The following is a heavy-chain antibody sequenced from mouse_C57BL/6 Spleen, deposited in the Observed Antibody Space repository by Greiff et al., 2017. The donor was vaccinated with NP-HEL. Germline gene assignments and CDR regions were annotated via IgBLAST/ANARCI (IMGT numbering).Heavy chain of an antibody. V-gene: IGHV1-18*01. J-gene: IGHJ3*01. CDR2: INPNNGGT. CDR1: GYTFTDYN. Sequence: EVQLQQSGPELVKPGASVKIPCKASGYTFTDYNMDWVKQSPGKSLEWIGDINPNNGGTIYNQKFKGKATLPVDKSSSTAYMEIRSLTSEDTAVYYCARVRRRSYDEAWFAYWGQGTLVTVSA. D-gene: IGHD2-12*01. CDR3: ARVRRRSYDEAWFAY.